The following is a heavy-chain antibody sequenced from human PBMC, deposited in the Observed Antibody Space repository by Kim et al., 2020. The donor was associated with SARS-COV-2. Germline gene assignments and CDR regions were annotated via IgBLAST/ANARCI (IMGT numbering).Heavy chain of an antibody. D-gene: IGHD6-13*01. V-gene: IGHV6-1*01. Sequence: VKSRTTINPDTSKNQFSLQLNSVTPEDTAVYYCARDPKQKQKYYYYGMDVWGQGTTVTVSS. CDR3: ARDPKQKQKYYYYGMDV. J-gene: IGHJ6*02.